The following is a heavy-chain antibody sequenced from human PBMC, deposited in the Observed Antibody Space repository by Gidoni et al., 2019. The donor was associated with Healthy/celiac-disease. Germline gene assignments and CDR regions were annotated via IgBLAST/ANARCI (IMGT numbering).Heavy chain of an antibody. D-gene: IGHD1-26*01. V-gene: IGHV1-46*01. CDR2: INPRGGST. J-gene: IGHJ6*02. CDR3: ARGAVGATIYYYYGMDV. CDR1: GYTFTSYN. Sequence: QVQLVQSGAEVKKPGASVKVSCKASGYTFTSYNMHWVRQAPGQELEWMGIINPRGGSTSYEQKFQGRVTMTRDTSTSTVYMELSRLRSEDTAVYYCARGAVGATIYYYYGMDVWGQGTTVTVSS.